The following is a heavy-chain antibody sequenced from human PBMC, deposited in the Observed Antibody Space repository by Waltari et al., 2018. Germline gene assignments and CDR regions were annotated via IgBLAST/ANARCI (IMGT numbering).Heavy chain of an antibody. V-gene: IGHV4-39*01. D-gene: IGHD3-16*01. Sequence: QLQLQESGPGLVKTSETLSLICTVSGGSIRSSNYYWGWIRQPPGKGLEWIGSTYYSGKTYYNPSLKSRVTISADTSKNLFSLKLSSVTAADAAVYFCARHMTSNPYYYYMDVWGKGTAVPVS. CDR3: ARHMTSNPYYYYMDV. CDR2: TYYSGKT. J-gene: IGHJ6*03. CDR1: GGSIRSSNYY.